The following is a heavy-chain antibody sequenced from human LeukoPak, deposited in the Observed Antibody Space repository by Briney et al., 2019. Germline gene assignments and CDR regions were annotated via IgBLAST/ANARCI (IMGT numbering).Heavy chain of an antibody. CDR1: VYTFTDYY. D-gene: IGHD6-19*01. CDR2: INPNSGAT. J-gene: IGHJ4*02. CDR3: ARGLQGSSGEVWYIDY. V-gene: IGHV1-2*02. Sequence: ASVNVSCKASVYTFTDYYIHWVRPAPGQGLEGMGWINPNSGATNYAQKFQGRVTMTMDTSISTPYIELSRLRSDHTAVYYLARGLQGSSGEVWYIDYWGQGTLVTVSS.